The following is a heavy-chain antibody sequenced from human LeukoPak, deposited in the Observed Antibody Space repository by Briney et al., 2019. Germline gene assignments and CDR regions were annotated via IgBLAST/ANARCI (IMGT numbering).Heavy chain of an antibody. V-gene: IGHV3-23*01. J-gene: IGHJ4*02. CDR3: AKHSGSSGWYNDY. CDR1: GFTFSTYA. D-gene: IGHD6-19*01. Sequence: GGSLRLSCAASGFTFSTYAMSWVRQAPGKGLEWVSVISGSSNNTYYADAVKGRFTISRENSRNTLYVQMNSLRAEDTAVYYCAKHSGSSGWYNDYWGQGTLVTVSS. CDR2: ISGSSNNT.